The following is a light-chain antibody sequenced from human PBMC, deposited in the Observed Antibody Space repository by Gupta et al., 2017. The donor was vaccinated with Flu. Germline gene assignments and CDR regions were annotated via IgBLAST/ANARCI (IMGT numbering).Light chain of an antibody. CDR1: SDSIANNY. CDR3: QSYDASNFWV. V-gene: IGLV6-57*01. J-gene: IGLJ3*02. CDR2: EDN. Sequence: NFMLTPPHSVSESPGKTVTISCTRTSDSIANNYVQWYQQRPGSSPTTVSYEDNQRPSGVPDRFSGSSDRSSNSASLTISGLKTEDEADYYCQSYDASNFWVFGGGTRLTVL.